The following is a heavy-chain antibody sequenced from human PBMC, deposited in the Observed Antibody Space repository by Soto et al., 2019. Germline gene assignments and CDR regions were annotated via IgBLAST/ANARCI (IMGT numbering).Heavy chain of an antibody. CDR3: ASFGEVHSYYYGMDV. J-gene: IGHJ6*02. Sequence: QVQLVQSGAEVKKPGASVKVSCKASGYTFTSYAMHWVRQAPGQRLEWMGWISAGNGNTKYSQKFQGRVTITRDTSASTAYMELSSLRSEDTAVYYCASFGEVHSYYYGMDVWGQGTTVTVSS. CDR2: ISAGNGNT. D-gene: IGHD3-10*01. V-gene: IGHV1-3*01. CDR1: GYTFTSYA.